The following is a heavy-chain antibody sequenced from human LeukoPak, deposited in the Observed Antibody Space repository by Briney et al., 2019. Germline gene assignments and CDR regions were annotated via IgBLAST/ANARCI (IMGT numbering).Heavy chain of an antibody. CDR3: ARGRNNHGLYNWSMP. CDR2: ANHSGGT. CDR1: GFTFSNAW. V-gene: IGHV4-34*01. J-gene: IGHJ5*02. Sequence: CAASGFTFSNAWLSWIRQPPGKGLEWIGEANHSGGTSSNPSHKSRVTISVDTSKNQVSLRLSSVTAADTAVYYCARGRNNHGLYNWSMPCGQGNPVTVSS. D-gene: IGHD1/OR15-1a*01.